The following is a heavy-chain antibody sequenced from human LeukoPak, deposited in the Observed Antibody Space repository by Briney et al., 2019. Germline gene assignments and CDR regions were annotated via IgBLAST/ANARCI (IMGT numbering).Heavy chain of an antibody. Sequence: PSETLSLTCTVSGGSISSHYWSWIRQPPGKGLEWIGYIYYSGSTNYNPSLKSRVTIPVDTSKNQFSLKLSSVTAADTAVYYCARHAKRLLYDAFDIWGQGTMVTVSS. CDR3: ARHAKRLLYDAFDI. D-gene: IGHD2-15*01. CDR1: GGSISSHY. V-gene: IGHV4-59*08. J-gene: IGHJ3*02. CDR2: IYYSGST.